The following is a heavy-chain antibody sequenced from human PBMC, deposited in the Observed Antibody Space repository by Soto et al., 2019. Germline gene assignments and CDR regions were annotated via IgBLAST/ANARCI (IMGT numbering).Heavy chain of an antibody. CDR3: ARDLGWYSSSWYDNWFDP. CDR1: GGSISSYY. CDR2: IYYSGST. J-gene: IGHJ5*02. D-gene: IGHD6-13*01. Sequence: PSETLSLTCTVSGGSISSYYWSWIRQPPGKGLEWIGYIYYSGSTNYNPSLKSRVTISVDTSKNQFSLKLNSVTPEDTAVYYCARDLGWYSSSWYDNWFDPWGQGTLVTVSS. V-gene: IGHV4-59*12.